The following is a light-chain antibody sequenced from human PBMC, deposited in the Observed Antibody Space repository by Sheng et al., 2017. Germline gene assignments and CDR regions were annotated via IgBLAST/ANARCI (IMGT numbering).Light chain of an antibody. CDR2: DAS. Sequence: ETVMTQYPVTLSVSPGERATLSCRASQRISTDLAWYQQKPGQAPRLLIYDASTRATGIPARFSGSGSGTDFTLTISRLEPEDLAVYYCQQYASSSPPWTFGQGPRWRS. J-gene: IGKJ1*01. V-gene: IGKV3-15*01. CDR1: QRISTD. CDR3: QQYASSSPPWT.